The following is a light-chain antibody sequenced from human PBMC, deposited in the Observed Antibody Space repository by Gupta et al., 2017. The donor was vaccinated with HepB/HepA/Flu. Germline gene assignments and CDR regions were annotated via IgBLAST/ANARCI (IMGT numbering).Light chain of an antibody. CDR2: KAS. Sequence: DIQMTQSPSTLSASAGDTVTITCRASQSIGDWLAWYQQKPGKAPNLLISKASKREKGVTSRFSGRGYGTEFTLTSSSRQTEDCAIYYGQYYLSYWTFGQGTKVKIK. J-gene: IGKJ1*01. CDR3: QYYLSYWT. V-gene: IGKV1-5*03. CDR1: QSIGDW.